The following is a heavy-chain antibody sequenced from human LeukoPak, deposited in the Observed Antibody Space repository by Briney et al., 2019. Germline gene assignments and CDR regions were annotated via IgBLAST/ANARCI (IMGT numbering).Heavy chain of an antibody. J-gene: IGHJ6*02. V-gene: IGHV1-2*04. D-gene: IGHD2/OR15-2a*01. CDR2: INPNSGGT. Sequence: ASVKVSCKASGYTFTGYYMHWVRQAPGQGLEWMGWINPNSGGTNYAQKFQGWVTMTRDMSISTAYMELSRLRSDDTAVYYCARDRGSPYLNYYYYYGMDVWGQGTTVTVSS. CDR1: GYTFTGYY. CDR3: ARDRGSPYLNYYYYYGMDV.